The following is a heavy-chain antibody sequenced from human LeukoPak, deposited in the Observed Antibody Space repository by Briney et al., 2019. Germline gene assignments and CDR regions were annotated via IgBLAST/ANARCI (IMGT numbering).Heavy chain of an antibody. J-gene: IGHJ4*02. CDR3: ARGAYGSGSYFDY. D-gene: IGHD3-10*01. CDR1: GFTFSSYS. CDR2: ISSSSSTI. V-gene: IGHV3-48*01. Sequence: PGGSQRLSCAASGFTFSSYSMNWVRQAPGKGLEWVSYISSSSSTIYYADSVKGRFTISRDNAKNSLYLQMNSLRAEDTAVYYCARGAYGSGSYFDYWGQGTLVTVSS.